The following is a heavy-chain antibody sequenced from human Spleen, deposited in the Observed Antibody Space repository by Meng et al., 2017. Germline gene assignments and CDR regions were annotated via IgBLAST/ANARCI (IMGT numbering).Heavy chain of an antibody. D-gene: IGHD3-16*02. CDR3: AREYGRHNYVWGTYRYDAFDI. V-gene: IGHV1-2*06. J-gene: IGHJ3*02. Sequence: ASVKVSCKASGYTFTGYYMHWVRQAPGQGLEWMGRINPNSGGTNYAQKFQGRVTMTRDTSIATAYMELSRLSSDDTAVYYCAREYGRHNYVWGTYRYDAFDIWGQGTMVTVSS. CDR1: GYTFTGYY. CDR2: INPNSGGT.